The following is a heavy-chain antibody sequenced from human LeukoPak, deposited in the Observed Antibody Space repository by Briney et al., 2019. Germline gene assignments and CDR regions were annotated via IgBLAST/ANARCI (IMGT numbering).Heavy chain of an antibody. D-gene: IGHD3-3*01. V-gene: IGHV1-69*13. CDR3: ARGGTILRFLEWLYPFDY. Sequence: SVKVSCKASGGTFSSYAISWVRQAPGQGLEWMGGIIPIFGTANYAQKFQGRVTITADESTSTAYMELSSLRSEDTAVYYCARGGTILRFLEWLYPFDYWGQGTLVTVSS. CDR1: GGTFSSYA. J-gene: IGHJ4*02. CDR2: IIPIFGTA.